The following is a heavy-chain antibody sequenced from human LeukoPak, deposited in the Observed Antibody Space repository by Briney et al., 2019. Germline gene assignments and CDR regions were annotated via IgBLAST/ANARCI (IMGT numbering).Heavy chain of an antibody. J-gene: IGHJ6*04. D-gene: IGHD3-3*01. Sequence: SQTLSLTCTVSGGSISSGSYYWSWIRQPAGKGLEWIGRIYTSGSTNYNPSLKSRVTMSVDTPKNQFSLKLSSVTAADTAVYYCARDRRDTIFGVVIMRDVWGKGTTVTVSS. CDR3: ARDRRDTIFGVVIMRDV. CDR1: GGSISSGSYY. V-gene: IGHV4-61*02. CDR2: IYTSGST.